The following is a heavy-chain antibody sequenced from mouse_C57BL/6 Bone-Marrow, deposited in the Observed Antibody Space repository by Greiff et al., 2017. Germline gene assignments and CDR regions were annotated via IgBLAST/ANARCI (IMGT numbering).Heavy chain of an antibody. J-gene: IGHJ1*03. Sequence: QVQLQQSGPELVTPGASVKLSCKASGYTFPSYDINWVKQRPGQGLEWIGWIYPRDGSTKYNEKFKGKATLTVDTSSSTAYMELHSLTSEDSAVYFCARDYGSSYWYFDVWGTGTTVTVSS. CDR2: IYPRDGST. V-gene: IGHV1-85*01. CDR1: GYTFPSYD. CDR3: ARDYGSSYWYFDV. D-gene: IGHD1-1*01.